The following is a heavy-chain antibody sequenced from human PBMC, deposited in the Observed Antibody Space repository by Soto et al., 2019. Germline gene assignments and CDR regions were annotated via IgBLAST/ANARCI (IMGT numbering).Heavy chain of an antibody. CDR1: GGSISSSNW. Sequence: SETLSLTCAVSGGSISSSNWWSWVRQPPGKGLEWIGEIYHSGSTNYNPSLKSRVTISIHTSKSQFSLQLTSVTAADTAVYYCARGAADTAMVDSWGQGTLVTVSS. D-gene: IGHD5-18*01. J-gene: IGHJ4*02. V-gene: IGHV4-4*02. CDR3: ARGAADTAMVDS. CDR2: IYHSGST.